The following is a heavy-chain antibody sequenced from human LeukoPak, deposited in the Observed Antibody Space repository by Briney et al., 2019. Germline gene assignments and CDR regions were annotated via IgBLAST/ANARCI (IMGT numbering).Heavy chain of an antibody. V-gene: IGHV1-18*01. CDR2: ISAYNGNT. CDR1: GYTFTSYG. D-gene: IGHD1-26*01. CDR3: ARVTRGTPILHFDY. Sequence: ASVKVSCKASGYTFTSYGISWVRQAPGQGLEWMGWISAYNGNTNYAQKLQGRVTMTTDTSTSTAYMELRSLRSDDTAVYYCARVTRGTPILHFDYWGQGTLVTVSS. J-gene: IGHJ4*02.